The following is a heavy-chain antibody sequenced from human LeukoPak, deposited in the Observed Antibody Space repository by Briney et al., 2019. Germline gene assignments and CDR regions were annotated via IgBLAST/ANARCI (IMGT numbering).Heavy chain of an antibody. J-gene: IGHJ6*02. CDR3: ARGGGLDV. CDR1: GFTFSDYY. D-gene: IGHD3-16*01. CDR2: INHNGNVN. Sequence: GGSLRLSCAASGFTFSDYYMSWIRQAPGKGLEWVASINHNGNVNYYVDSVKGRFTISRDNAKNSLYLQMSNLRAEDTAVYFCARGGGLDVWGRGATVTVSS. V-gene: IGHV3-7*03.